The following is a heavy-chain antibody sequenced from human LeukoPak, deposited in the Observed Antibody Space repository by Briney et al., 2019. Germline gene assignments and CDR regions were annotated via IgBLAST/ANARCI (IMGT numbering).Heavy chain of an antibody. D-gene: IGHD6-13*01. CDR2: IIPIFGTA. Sequence: GASVKVSCKASGGTFSSYAISWVRQAPGQGLEWMGGIIPIFGTANYAQKFQGRVTITTDESTSTAYMELSSLRSEDTAVYYCARDLGIAAAGYDTFDIWGQGTMVTVSS. J-gene: IGHJ3*02. CDR1: GGTFSSYA. CDR3: ARDLGIAAAGYDTFDI. V-gene: IGHV1-69*05.